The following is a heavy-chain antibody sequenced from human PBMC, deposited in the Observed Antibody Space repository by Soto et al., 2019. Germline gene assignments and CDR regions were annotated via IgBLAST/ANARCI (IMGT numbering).Heavy chain of an antibody. V-gene: IGHV3-11*01. CDR3: ARPNGESMRYYHGMDV. CDR1: GFTFSDYY. J-gene: IGHJ6*02. Sequence: QVQLVESGGGLVKPGGSLTLSCVASGFTFSDYYMAWIRQTPGKGLEWVLYTSVDGGDRFYADSVKGRFTISRDNARKSLSLQMNSLRDEDTAVYYCARPNGESMRYYHGMDVWGQGTTVIVSS. D-gene: IGHD3-10*01. CDR2: TSVDGGDR.